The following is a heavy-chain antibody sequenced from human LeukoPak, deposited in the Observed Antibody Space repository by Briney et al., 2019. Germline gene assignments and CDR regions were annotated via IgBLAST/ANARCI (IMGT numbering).Heavy chain of an antibody. J-gene: IGHJ4*02. CDR3: AKHLGYSSSHMDY. D-gene: IGHD6-13*01. CDR1: GFTFSSYG. V-gene: IGHV3-33*06. CDR2: IWYDGSNK. Sequence: GRSLRLSCAASGFTFSSYGMHWVRQAPGKGLEWVAVIWYDGSNKYYADSVKGRFTISRDNSKNTLYLQMNSLRDEDTAVYYCAKHLGYSSSHMDYWGRGTLVTVSS.